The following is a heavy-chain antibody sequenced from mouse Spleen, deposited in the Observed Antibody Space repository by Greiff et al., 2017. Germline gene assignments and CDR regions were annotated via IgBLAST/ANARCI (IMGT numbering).Heavy chain of an antibody. J-gene: IGHJ2*01. V-gene: IGHV1-69*01. CDR2: IDPSDSYT. CDR3: ARDYYGSRNDY. CDR1: GYTFTSYW. Sequence: VQLQQPGAELVMPGASVKLSCKASGYTFTSYWMHWVKQRPGQGLEWIGEIDPSDSYTNYNQKFKGKATLTVDKSSSTAYMQLSSLTSEDSAVYDCARDYYGSRNDYWGKGTTLTVSS. D-gene: IGHD1-1*01.